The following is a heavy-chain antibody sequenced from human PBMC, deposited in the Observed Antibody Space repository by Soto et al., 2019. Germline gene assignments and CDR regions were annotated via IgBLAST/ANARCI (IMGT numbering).Heavy chain of an antibody. Sequence: ASVKVSCKASGYTFTSYGISWVRQAPGQGLEWMGWINAYNGNTNYAQKLQGRVTMTTDTSTSTAYMELRSLRSDDTAVYYCARVESSNYYFDYWGQGTLVTVSS. CDR1: GYTFTSYG. V-gene: IGHV1-18*01. CDR2: INAYNGNT. CDR3: ARVESSNYYFDY. J-gene: IGHJ4*02.